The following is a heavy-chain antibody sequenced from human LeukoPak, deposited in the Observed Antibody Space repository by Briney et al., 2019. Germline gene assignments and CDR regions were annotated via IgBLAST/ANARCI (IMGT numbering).Heavy chain of an antibody. CDR1: GFTLSSYA. CDR3: ARDTEAVAGVFYYYYGMDV. J-gene: IGHJ6*02. CDR2: ISYDGSNK. Sequence: PGGSLRLSCAASGFTLSSYAMHWVRQAPGKGLEWVAVISYDGSNKYYADSVKGRFTISRDNSKNTLYLQMNSLRAEDTAVYYCARDTEAVAGVFYYYYGMDVWGQGTTVTVSS. V-gene: IGHV3-30-3*01. D-gene: IGHD6-19*01.